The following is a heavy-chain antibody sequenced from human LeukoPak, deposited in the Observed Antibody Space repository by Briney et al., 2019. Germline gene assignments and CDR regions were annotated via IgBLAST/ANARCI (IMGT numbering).Heavy chain of an antibody. J-gene: IGHJ5*02. Sequence: ASVKVSCKASGYTFTGYYMHWVRQAPGQGLEWMGWINPNSGGTNYAQKFQGRVTMTRDTSISTAYMELSSLRSEDTAVYYCARVGRNRYYSDRSGYLGGWFDPWGQGTLVTVSS. CDR1: GYTFTGYY. CDR3: ARVGRNRYYSDRSGYLGGWFDP. D-gene: IGHD3-22*01. V-gene: IGHV1-2*02. CDR2: INPNSGGT.